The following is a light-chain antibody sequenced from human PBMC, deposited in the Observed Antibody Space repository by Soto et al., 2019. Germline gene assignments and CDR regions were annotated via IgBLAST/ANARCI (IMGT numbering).Light chain of an antibody. CDR2: DDR. Sequence: SYELIQPPSVSVAPGQSARITCGGDNIGRKSVHWYQQKPGQAPVLVVFDDRDRPSGIPERFSGSNSESTATLTISRVEAGDEADYYCQVWDSVTDPNDVFGPGTKVTVL. CDR3: QVWDSVTDPNDV. V-gene: IGLV3-21*02. CDR1: NIGRKS. J-gene: IGLJ1*01.